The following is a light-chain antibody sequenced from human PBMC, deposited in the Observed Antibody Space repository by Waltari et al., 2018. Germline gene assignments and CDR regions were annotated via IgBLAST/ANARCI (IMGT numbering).Light chain of an antibody. CDR1: ALSKQY. Sequence: SFELTQPPSLSVSPGQTARITCSGDALSKQYAHWHQQRPGLAPVLVIYKDTERPSGIAGRFAGSSSGTTVTLTSSGVQAEDEADYYCQSADSSGSVVFGGGTKLTVL. CDR2: KDT. CDR3: QSADSSGSVV. V-gene: IGLV3-25*03. J-gene: IGLJ2*01.